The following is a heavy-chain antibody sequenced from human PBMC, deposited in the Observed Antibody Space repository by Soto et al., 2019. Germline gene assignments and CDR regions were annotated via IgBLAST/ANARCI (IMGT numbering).Heavy chain of an antibody. J-gene: IGHJ6*02. Sequence: EVQLLESGGGLVQPGGSLRLSCAASGFTFSTYAMTWVRQAPGKGLEWVSTVSGSGDYTYYADSVEGRFTVSRDNSKNTMFLQMNSLRAEDTALYYCAKDRFFDILTASYNDYHHYGLDVWGQGTTVTVSS. D-gene: IGHD3-9*01. CDR3: AKDRFFDILTASYNDYHHYGLDV. CDR2: VSGSGDYT. CDR1: GFTFSTYA. V-gene: IGHV3-23*01.